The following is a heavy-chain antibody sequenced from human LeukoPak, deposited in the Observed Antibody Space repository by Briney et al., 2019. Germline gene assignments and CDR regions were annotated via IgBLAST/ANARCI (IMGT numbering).Heavy chain of an antibody. J-gene: IGHJ4*02. D-gene: IGHD1-26*01. V-gene: IGHV3-66*02. CDR3: ARDAGGSYGYIDY. CDR1: GFTVSSNY. CDR2: IYSGGST. Sequence: GGSLRLSCAASGFTVSSNYMSWVRQAPGKGLEWVSVIYSGGSTYYADSVKGRFTIARDNSKNTLYLQMNSLSAEDTAVYYCARDAGGSYGYIDYWGQGTLVTVSS.